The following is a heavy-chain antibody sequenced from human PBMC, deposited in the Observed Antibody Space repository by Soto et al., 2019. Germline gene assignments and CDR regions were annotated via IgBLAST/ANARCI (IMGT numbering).Heavy chain of an antibody. D-gene: IGHD4-17*01. CDR2: ISYDGSNK. CDR1: GFTFSSYG. Sequence: PGGSLRLSCADSGFTFSSYGIHWVRQAPGKGLEWVAVISYDGSNKYYADSVKGRFTISRDNSKNTLYLQMNSLRAEDTAVYYCAKDHSAHGDYGHFDYWGQGTLVTVSS. V-gene: IGHV3-30*18. J-gene: IGHJ4*02. CDR3: AKDHSAHGDYGHFDY.